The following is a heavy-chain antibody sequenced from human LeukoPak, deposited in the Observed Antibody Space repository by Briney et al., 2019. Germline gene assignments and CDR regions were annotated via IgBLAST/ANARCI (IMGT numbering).Heavy chain of an antibody. J-gene: IGHJ5*02. Sequence: SETLSLTCAVYGGSFSGYYWSWIRQPPGKGLEWIGSIYYSGNTYYNPSLKSRVTMSLDTSKNQFSLKLTSVTAADTAVYYYARHSRHWLEDRFDPWGQGTLVTVSS. D-gene: IGHD3-22*01. CDR1: GGSFSGYY. V-gene: IGHV4-34*01. CDR3: ARHSRHWLEDRFDP. CDR2: IYYSGNT.